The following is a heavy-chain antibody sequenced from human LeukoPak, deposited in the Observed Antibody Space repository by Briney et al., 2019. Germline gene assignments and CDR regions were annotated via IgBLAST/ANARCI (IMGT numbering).Heavy chain of an antibody. D-gene: IGHD5-18*01. CDR2: ISSSGSYT. CDR1: GFTVSSNY. Sequence: GGSLRLSCAASGFTVSSNYMSWVRQAPGKGLEWVSYISSSGSYTNYADSVKGRFTISRDNAKNSLYLQMNSLRAEDTAVYYCARVRGYTGMVDYWGQGTLVTVSS. CDR3: ARVRGYTGMVDY. J-gene: IGHJ4*02. V-gene: IGHV3-11*05.